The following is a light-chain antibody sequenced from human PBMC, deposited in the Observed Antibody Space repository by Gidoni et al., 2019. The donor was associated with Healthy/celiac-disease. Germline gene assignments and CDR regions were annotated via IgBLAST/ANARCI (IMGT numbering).Light chain of an antibody. V-gene: IGLV2-14*01. J-gene: IGLJ3*02. Sequence: QSALTQPASVSGSPGQSITISCTGTRSDVGGYNYVSWYQQHPGQAPKLMIYEVSNRPSGVSNRFSGSKSGLQAEDEADYYCSSYTSSSTLVFGGGTKLTVL. CDR2: EVS. CDR3: SSYTSSSTLV. CDR1: RSDVGGYNY.